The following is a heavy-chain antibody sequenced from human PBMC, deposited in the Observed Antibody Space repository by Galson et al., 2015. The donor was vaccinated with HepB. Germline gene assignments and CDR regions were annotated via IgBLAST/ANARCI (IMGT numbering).Heavy chain of an antibody. CDR3: ARGSYYDSSGYYFYGWFDP. J-gene: IGHJ5*02. CDR2: IIPIFGTA. CDR1: GGTFSSYA. V-gene: IGHV1-69*13. D-gene: IGHD3-22*01. Sequence: SVKVSCKASGGTFSSYAISWVRQAPGQGLEWMEGIIPIFGTANYAQKFQGRVTITADESTSTAYMELSSLRSEDTAVYYCARGSYYDSSGYYFYGWFDPWGQGTLVTVSS.